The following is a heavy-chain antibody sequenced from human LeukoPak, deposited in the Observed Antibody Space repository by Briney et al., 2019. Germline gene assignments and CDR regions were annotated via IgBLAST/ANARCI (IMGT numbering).Heavy chain of an antibody. CDR2: ISGSGGNT. J-gene: IGHJ4*02. D-gene: IGHD3-22*01. Sequence: GGSLRLSCAASGFTFSSCAMSWVRQAPGKGLEWVSAISGSGGNTYSADSVKGRFTISRDNSKNTLYLQMNSLRAEDTAVYYCARDRYYYDSSARYFDYWGQGTLVTVSS. CDR1: GFTFSSCA. CDR3: ARDRYYYDSSARYFDY. V-gene: IGHV3-23*01.